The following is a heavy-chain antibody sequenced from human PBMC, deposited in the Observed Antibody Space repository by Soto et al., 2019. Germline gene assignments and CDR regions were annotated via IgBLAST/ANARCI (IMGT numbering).Heavy chain of an antibody. V-gene: IGHV3-21*01. CDR1: GFTFSSYA. CDR2: ISSSSSYI. J-gene: IGHJ5*02. D-gene: IGHD6-13*01. Sequence: GGSLRLSCAASGFTFSSYAMIWVRQAPGKGLEWVSSISSSSSYIYYADSVKGRFTISRDNAKNSLYLQMNSLRAEDTAVYYCARDSGSSWYSADNWFDPWGQGTLVTVSS. CDR3: ARDSGSSWYSADNWFDP.